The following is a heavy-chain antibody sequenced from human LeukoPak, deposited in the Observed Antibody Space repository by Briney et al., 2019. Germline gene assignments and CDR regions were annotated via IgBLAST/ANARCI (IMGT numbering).Heavy chain of an antibody. CDR1: GFTVSSNY. J-gene: IGHJ4*02. D-gene: IGHD4-17*01. Sequence: GGSLRLSCAASGFTVSSNYMSWVRQAPGKGLEWVSVIYSGGSTYYADSVKGRFTISRDNSKNTLYLQMNSLGAEDTAVYYCARDPVFDYALAYWGQGTLVTVSS. V-gene: IGHV3-53*01. CDR2: IYSGGST. CDR3: ARDPVFDYALAY.